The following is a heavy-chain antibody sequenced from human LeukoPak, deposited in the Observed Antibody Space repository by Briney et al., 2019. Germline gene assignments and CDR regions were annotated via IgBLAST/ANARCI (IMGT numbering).Heavy chain of an antibody. J-gene: IGHJ4*02. V-gene: IGHV3-23*01. CDR2: INTGDIT. D-gene: IGHD3-22*01. CDR3: VKGGFTYYDD. Sequence: GGSLRLSCAASGSTFDYSAMTWVRQAPEKGLEWVSTINTGDITFYANSVKGRFTTSRDNSKNALFLQMNSLRAEDTAIYYCVKGGFTYYDDWGQGTLVTVSS. CDR1: GSTFDYSA.